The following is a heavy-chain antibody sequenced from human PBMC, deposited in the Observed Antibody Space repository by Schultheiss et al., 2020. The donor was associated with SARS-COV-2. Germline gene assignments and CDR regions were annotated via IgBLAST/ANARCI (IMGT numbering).Heavy chain of an antibody. Sequence: SETLSLTCTVSGGSISSSSYYWGWIRQPPGKGLEWIGSIYYSGSTYYNPSLKSRVTISVDTSKNQFSLKLSSVTAADTAVYYCARFSVLLWFGLKGGFDPWGQGTLVTVSS. J-gene: IGHJ5*02. CDR1: GGSISSSSYY. V-gene: IGHV4-39*07. CDR3: ARFSVLLWFGLKGGFDP. CDR2: IYYSGST. D-gene: IGHD3-10*01.